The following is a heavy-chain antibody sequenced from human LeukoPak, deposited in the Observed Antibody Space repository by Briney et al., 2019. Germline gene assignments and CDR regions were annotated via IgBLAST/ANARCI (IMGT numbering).Heavy chain of an antibody. CDR1: GFTVTSSY. Sequence: GSLRLSCAASGFTVTSSYMSWVRQAPGKGREWVSVVYTGGSTYYADSVKGRFTISRDNFKNTLYLQMNSLRAEDTAVYYCARGGPGLVIATSSSLDKWGQGALVTVSS. V-gene: IGHV3-66*02. J-gene: IGHJ4*02. CDR2: VYTGGST. CDR3: ARGGPGLVIATSSSLDK. D-gene: IGHD6-6*01.